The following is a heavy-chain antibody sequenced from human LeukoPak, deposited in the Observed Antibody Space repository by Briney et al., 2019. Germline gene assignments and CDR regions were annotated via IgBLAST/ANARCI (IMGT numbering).Heavy chain of an antibody. J-gene: IGHJ5*02. CDR1: GGSISSYY. CDR2: IHTSGST. V-gene: IGHV4-4*07. Sequence: SETLSLTCSVSGGSISSYYWSWIRQPAGKGLEWIGRIHTSGSTNYNPTLKSRVTMSVDTSKKQFSLKLTSVTAADTAVYYCARAGDYGDYVGWFDPWGQGTLVTVSS. D-gene: IGHD4-17*01. CDR3: ARAGDYGDYVGWFDP.